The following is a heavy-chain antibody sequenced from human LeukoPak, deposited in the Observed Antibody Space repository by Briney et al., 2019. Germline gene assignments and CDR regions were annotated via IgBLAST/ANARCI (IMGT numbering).Heavy chain of an antibody. Sequence: SETLSLTCTVSGGSISSSSYYWGWIRQPPGKGLERIGSIYYSGSTYYNPSLKSRVTISVDTSKNQFSLKLSSVTAADTAVYYCASPGPIAAAGTYEDYWGQGTLVTVSS. D-gene: IGHD6-13*01. J-gene: IGHJ4*02. CDR2: IYYSGST. V-gene: IGHV4-39*01. CDR1: GGSISSSSYY. CDR3: ASPGPIAAAGTYEDY.